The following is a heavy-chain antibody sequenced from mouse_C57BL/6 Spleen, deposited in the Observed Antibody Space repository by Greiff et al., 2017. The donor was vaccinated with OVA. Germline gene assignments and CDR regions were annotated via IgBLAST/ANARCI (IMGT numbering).Heavy chain of an antibody. CDR3: ARSGLRPYYYAMDY. D-gene: IGHD1-2*01. CDR2: IYPRSGNT. CDR1: GYTFTSYG. J-gene: IGHJ4*01. Sequence: QVQLQQSGAELARPGASVKLSCKASGYTFTSYGISWVKQRTGQGLEWIGEIYPRSGNTYYNEKFKGKATLTADKSSSTAYMELRSLTSEDSAVYFCARSGLRPYYYAMDYWGQGTSVTVPS. V-gene: IGHV1-81*01.